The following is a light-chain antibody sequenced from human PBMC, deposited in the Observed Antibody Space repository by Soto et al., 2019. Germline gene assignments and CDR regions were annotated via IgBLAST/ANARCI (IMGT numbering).Light chain of an antibody. CDR1: SSDVGGYNY. Sequence: QSALTQPASVSGSPGQSITISCTGTSSDVGGYNYVSWYQQHPGKAPKLMIYDVSNRPSGVSNRFSGSKSGNTASLTISGLQAEDEADYYCSSYISSSILWVFGGGTKLTVL. J-gene: IGLJ3*02. CDR2: DVS. V-gene: IGLV2-14*01. CDR3: SSYISSSILWV.